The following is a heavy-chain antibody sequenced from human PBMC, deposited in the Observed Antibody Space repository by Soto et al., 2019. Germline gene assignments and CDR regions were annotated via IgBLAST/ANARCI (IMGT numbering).Heavy chain of an antibody. D-gene: IGHD6-6*01. CDR1: GDTFSSYA. J-gene: IGHJ3*01. V-gene: IGHV1-69*13. CDR2: DIPSFGTA. CDR3: ATPRRTGSSMEGAYDF. Sequence: SVKVSCKASGDTFSSYAISWVRQAPGPCLEWMGGDIPSFGTANDARNLQGRLTSTAGEPTSPAYVDLSSLSCEDTAGYSCATPRRTGSSMEGAYDFWGRRTMVTYSS.